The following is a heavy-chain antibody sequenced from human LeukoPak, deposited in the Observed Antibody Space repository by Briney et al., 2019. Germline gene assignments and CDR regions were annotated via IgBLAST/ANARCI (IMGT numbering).Heavy chain of an antibody. J-gene: IGHJ4*02. Sequence: GGSLRLSCAASGFTFNTYGMSWVRQAPGKGLEWVGFIRSKAYGGTTEYAASVKGRFTISRDDSKSIAYLQMNSLKTEDTAVYYCTRVGYSSSWHIDYWGQGTLVTVSS. CDR2: IRSKAYGGTT. CDR1: GFTFNTYG. V-gene: IGHV3-49*04. D-gene: IGHD6-13*01. CDR3: TRVGYSSSWHIDY.